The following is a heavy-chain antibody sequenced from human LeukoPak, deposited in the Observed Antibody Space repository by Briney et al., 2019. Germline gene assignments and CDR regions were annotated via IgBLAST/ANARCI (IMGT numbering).Heavy chain of an antibody. CDR1: GGSISSYY. D-gene: IGHD2-8*01. Sequence: SETLSLTCTVSGGSISSYYWSWIRQSPGKGLECIGYIHYTGSTNYNPSLKSRVTISVETSKNQFSLKLKSVTAADTAVYYCARISRYCTNGVCYTSWFDPWGQGTLVTVSS. CDR2: IHYTGST. J-gene: IGHJ5*02. V-gene: IGHV4-59*01. CDR3: ARISRYCTNGVCYTSWFDP.